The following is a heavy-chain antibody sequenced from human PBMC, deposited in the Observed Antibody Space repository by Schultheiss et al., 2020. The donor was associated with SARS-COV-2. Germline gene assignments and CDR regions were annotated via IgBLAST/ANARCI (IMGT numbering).Heavy chain of an antibody. D-gene: IGHD2-15*01. CDR1: GFTFSSYA. J-gene: IGHJ4*02. CDR2: ISYDGSNK. V-gene: IGHV3-30*01. CDR3: ARDQRSVVVAAKDY. Sequence: GESLKISCAASGFTFSSYAMHWVRQAPGKGLEWVAVISYDGSNKYYADSVKGRFTISRDNSKNTLYLQMNSLRAEDTAVYYCARDQRSVVVAAKDYWGQGTLGTGSS.